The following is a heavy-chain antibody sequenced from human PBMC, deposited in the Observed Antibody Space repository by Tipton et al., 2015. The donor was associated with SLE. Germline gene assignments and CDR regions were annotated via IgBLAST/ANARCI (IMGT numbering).Heavy chain of an antibody. CDR1: GFTFSSYE. V-gene: IGHV3-48*03. J-gene: IGHJ3*02. CDR3: AKPAVVVAALSDAFDI. CDR2: ISTSSSTT. Sequence: QLVQSGGGLVQPGGSLRLSCAASGFTFSSYEMNWVRQAPGKGLEWVSYISTSSSTTYYADSVKGRFTISRDNAKNSLYLQMNSLRAEDTAVYYCAKPAVVVAALSDAFDIWGQGTMVTVSS. D-gene: IGHD2-15*01.